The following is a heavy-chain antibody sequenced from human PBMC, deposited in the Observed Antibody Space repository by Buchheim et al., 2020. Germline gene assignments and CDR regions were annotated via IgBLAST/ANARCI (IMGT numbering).Heavy chain of an antibody. Sequence: QVQLQESGPGLVKPSQTLSLTCTVSGGSINSSDYYWNWIRQPPGKGLEWIGYIYYSGTTYYNPSLKSRVTISIATSKTQFSLRLNSVTAADTALYYCARGLSITVTSDWFDPWGQGIL. CDR1: GGSINSSDYY. D-gene: IGHD4-11*01. J-gene: IGHJ5*02. CDR2: IYYSGTT. CDR3: ARGLSITVTSDWFDP. V-gene: IGHV4-30-4*01.